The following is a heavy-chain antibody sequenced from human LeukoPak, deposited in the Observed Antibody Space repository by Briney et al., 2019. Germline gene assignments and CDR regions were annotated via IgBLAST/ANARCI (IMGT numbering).Heavy chain of an antibody. V-gene: IGHV1-2*06. CDR3: ARVWRRDGYTYFDH. J-gene: IGHJ4*02. CDR2: INPNSGGT. D-gene: IGHD5-24*01. Sequence: GASVKVSCKASGYTFTGYYIHWVRQAPGQGLEWMGRINPNSGGTNYAQKFQGRVTMTRDTSISTAYMDLSSLRSDDTAVFHCARVWRRDGYTYFDHWGQGTRVTVSS. CDR1: GYTFTGYY.